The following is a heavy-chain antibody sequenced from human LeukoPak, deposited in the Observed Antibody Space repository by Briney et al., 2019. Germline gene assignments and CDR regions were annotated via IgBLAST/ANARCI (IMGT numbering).Heavy chain of an antibody. V-gene: IGHV3-33*06. J-gene: IGHJ5*02. CDR2: IWYDGSNK. D-gene: IGHD2-2*01. Sequence: GGSLRLSCAASGFTFSSYGMHWVRQAPGKGLEWVAVIWYDGSNKYYADSVKGRFTISRDNSKNTLYLQMNSLRAEDTAVYYCAKEYCSTTSCYNWFDPWGQGTLVTVSS. CDR1: GFTFSSYG. CDR3: AKEYCSTTSCYNWFDP.